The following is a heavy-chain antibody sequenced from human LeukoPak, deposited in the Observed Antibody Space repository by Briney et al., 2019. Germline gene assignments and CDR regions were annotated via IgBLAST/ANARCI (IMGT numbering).Heavy chain of an antibody. D-gene: IGHD4-11*01. J-gene: IGHJ3*02. CDR2: IYYSGST. V-gene: IGHV4-59*08. CDR1: GDSISSYY. CDR3: ASLTTASAFDI. Sequence: TSETLSLTCTVSGDSISSYYWSWIRQPPGKGLEWIGYIYYSGSTNYNPSLKSRVTISLDTSKNQFSLKLTSVTAADTAAYYCASLTTASAFDIWGQGTMVTVSS.